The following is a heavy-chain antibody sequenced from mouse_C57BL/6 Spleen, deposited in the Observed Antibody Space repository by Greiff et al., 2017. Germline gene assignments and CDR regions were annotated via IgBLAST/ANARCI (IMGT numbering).Heavy chain of an antibody. CDR1: GYTFTSYW. V-gene: IGHV1-55*01. CDR2: IYPGSGST. CDR3: ARGEYYYGSSYDY. J-gene: IGHJ2*01. Sequence: QVQLQQPGAELVKPGASVTMSCKASGYTFTSYWITWVKQRPGQGLEWIGDIYPGSGSTNYNEKFKSKATLTVDTSSSTAYMQLSSLTSEDSAVYYCARGEYYYGSSYDYWGQGTTLTVSS. D-gene: IGHD1-1*01.